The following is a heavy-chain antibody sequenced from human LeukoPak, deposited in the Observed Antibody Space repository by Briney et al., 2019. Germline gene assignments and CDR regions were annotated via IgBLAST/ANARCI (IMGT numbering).Heavy chain of an antibody. D-gene: IGHD6-19*01. Sequence: ASVKVSCKASAYTLSGYYMHWVRQAPGQGLEWMGWINPKSGVTNYAQKFQGRVTMTWDTSINTTFMELSRLRSDDTAVYYCARRIAVAGSPVYYFDYWGQETLVTVSS. CDR2: INPKSGVT. V-gene: IGHV1-2*02. J-gene: IGHJ4*02. CDR3: ARRIAVAGSPVYYFDY. CDR1: AYTLSGYY.